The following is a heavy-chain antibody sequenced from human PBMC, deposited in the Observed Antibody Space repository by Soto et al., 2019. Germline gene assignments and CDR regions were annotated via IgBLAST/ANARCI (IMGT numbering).Heavy chain of an antibody. V-gene: IGHV3-49*03. CDR2: IRSKAYGGTT. D-gene: IGHD3-10*01. Sequence: SLRLCGTACGFTVGDDAMSWFRKAQGKGLEWVGFIRSKAYGGTTEYAASVKGRFTISRDDSKSIAYLQMNSLKTEDTAVYYCTREFGPRYYYYYMDVWGKGTTVTVSS. CDR3: TREFGPRYYYYYMDV. J-gene: IGHJ6*03. CDR1: GFTVGDDA.